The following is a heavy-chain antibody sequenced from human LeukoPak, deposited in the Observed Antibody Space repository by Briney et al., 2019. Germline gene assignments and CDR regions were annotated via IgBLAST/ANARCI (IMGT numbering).Heavy chain of an antibody. CDR1: GFTFSSYS. CDR2: ISSSSSTI. J-gene: IGHJ4*02. D-gene: IGHD1-1*01. V-gene: IGHV3-48*01. Sequence: GGSLRLSCAASGFTFSSYSMNWVRQAPGKGLEWVSYISSSSSTIYYADSVKGRFTISRDNSKNTLSLQMNSLRAEDTAIYYCAKASNTWNYFDYWGQGTLVTVSS. CDR3: AKASNTWNYFDY.